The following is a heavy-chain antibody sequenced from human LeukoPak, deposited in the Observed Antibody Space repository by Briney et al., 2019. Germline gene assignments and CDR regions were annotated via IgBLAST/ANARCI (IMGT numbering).Heavy chain of an antibody. J-gene: IGHJ4*02. CDR3: ARRRDGYNYHFDY. CDR1: GYSFTSYW. D-gene: IGHD5-24*01. CDR2: IYPGDSDT. Sequence: GESLKISCKGSGYSFTSYWIGWVRQMPGKGLEWMGLIYPGDSDTKYSPSLQGQVTISADKSLSTAYLQWSSLKASDTAMYYCARRRDGYNYHFDYWGQGTLVTVSS. V-gene: IGHV5-51*01.